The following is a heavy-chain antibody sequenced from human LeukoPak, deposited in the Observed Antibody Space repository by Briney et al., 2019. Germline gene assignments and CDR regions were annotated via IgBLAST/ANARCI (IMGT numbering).Heavy chain of an antibody. CDR2: IYYSGST. D-gene: IGHD1-26*01. CDR1: GGSISSYH. Sequence: SETLSLTCTVSGGSISSYHWSWIRQPPGKGLEWIGYIYYSGSTNYNPSLKSRVTISVDTSKNQFSLKLSSVTAADTAVYYCARRVGATTYYFDYWGQGTLVTVSS. J-gene: IGHJ4*02. CDR3: ARRVGATTYYFDY. V-gene: IGHV4-59*08.